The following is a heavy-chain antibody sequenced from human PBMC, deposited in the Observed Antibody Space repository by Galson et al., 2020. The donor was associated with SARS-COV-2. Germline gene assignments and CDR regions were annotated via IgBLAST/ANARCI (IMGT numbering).Heavy chain of an antibody. V-gene: IGHV4-61*02. CDR1: GGSISSSDYY. D-gene: IGHD6-13*01. CDR2: VFSIGNT. J-gene: IGHJ5*01. Sequence: SETLSLTCPVSGGSISSSDYYWSWVRQPAGKGLEWIGRVFSIGNTNYNPSLKSRVTISLDTSKNQFSLKLRSVTAADTAVYYCARAKQQMAPYNWFDSWGPGTLVTVSS. CDR3: ARAKQQMAPYNWFDS.